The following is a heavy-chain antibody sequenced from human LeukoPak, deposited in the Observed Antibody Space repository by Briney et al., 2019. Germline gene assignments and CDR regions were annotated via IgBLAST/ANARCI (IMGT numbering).Heavy chain of an antibody. CDR3: ARGPNTAGDYRAFDL. Sequence: SETLSLTCTVSSGSISSTTYYWAWIRQPPGKGLEWIRSIYYNGDTYYNPSLKSRVIISADTSKNQFSLKLTSVTAADTAAYYCARGPNTAGDYRAFDLWGQGTKVTVSS. D-gene: IGHD4-17*01. J-gene: IGHJ3*01. CDR1: SGSISSTTYY. CDR2: IYYNGDT. V-gene: IGHV4-39*07.